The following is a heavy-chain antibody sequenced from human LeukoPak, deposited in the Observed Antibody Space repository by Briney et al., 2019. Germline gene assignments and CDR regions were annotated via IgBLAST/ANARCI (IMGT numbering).Heavy chain of an antibody. J-gene: IGHJ4*02. CDR2: ISGSGGTT. CDR3: ARSSPIDY. V-gene: IGHV3-23*01. Sequence: PGGSLRLSCAASGFTFSSYAMSWVRHAPGKGLEWVSAISGSGGTTYYADSVKGRFTISRDNSKNTLHLQMNTLRAEDTAVYYCARSSPIDYWGQGTLVTVSS. CDR1: GFTFSSYA. D-gene: IGHD2-2*01.